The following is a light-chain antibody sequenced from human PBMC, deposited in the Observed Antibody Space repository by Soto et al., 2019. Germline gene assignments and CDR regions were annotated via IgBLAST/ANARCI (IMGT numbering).Light chain of an antibody. Sequence: DIQMTQSPSTLSGSVGDRVTITCRASQTISSWLAWYQQKPGKAPKLLIYKASTLKSGVPSRFSGSGSGTEFTLTISSLQSEDSAVYYCQHYNHWLWTFGQGTKVDI. CDR1: QTISSW. J-gene: IGKJ1*01. V-gene: IGKV1-5*03. CDR2: KAS. CDR3: QHYNHWLWT.